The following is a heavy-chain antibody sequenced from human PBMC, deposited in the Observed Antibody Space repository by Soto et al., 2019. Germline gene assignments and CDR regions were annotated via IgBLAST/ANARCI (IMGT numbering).Heavy chain of an antibody. CDR2: ISWNSDSI. CDR3: AKGQYPLGYLDY. V-gene: IGHV3-9*01. J-gene: IGHJ4*02. Sequence: EVQLVESGGGLVQPGRSLRLSCAASGFTFGDYAMHWVRQAPGKGLEWVSGISWNSDSIGYVDSVQGRFTISRDNANNSLSLQLNSLRPEDTALYYCAKGQYPLGYLDYWCQGTLVTVSS. D-gene: IGHD2-2*01. CDR1: GFTFGDYA.